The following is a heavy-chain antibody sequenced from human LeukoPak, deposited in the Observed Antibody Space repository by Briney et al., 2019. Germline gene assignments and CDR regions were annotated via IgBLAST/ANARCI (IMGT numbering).Heavy chain of an antibody. CDR1: GYTFTSHY. V-gene: IGHV1-46*01. J-gene: IGHJ4*02. Sequence: ASVKVSCKASGYTFTSHYIHWVRQAPGQRLEWMGIINSSGGTTSSAQKFQGRVTMTRDTSTSTVYMELSSLRSEDTAMYYCARGGQRGWGSSDYWGQGTLVTVSS. CDR2: INSSGGTT. D-gene: IGHD3-16*01. CDR3: ARGGQRGWGSSDY.